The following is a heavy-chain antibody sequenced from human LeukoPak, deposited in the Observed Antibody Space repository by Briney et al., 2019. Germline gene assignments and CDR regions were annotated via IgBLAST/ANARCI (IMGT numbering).Heavy chain of an antibody. Sequence: GGSLRLSCAASGFTFEDYGMSWVRQAPGKGLEWVSGIRNGGSTGYADSVKGRFTISRDNAKNSLYLQMNSLRAEDTALYFCARDSSSSSWNAAFDIWGQGTTLTVSS. CDR1: GFTFEDYG. J-gene: IGHJ3*02. V-gene: IGHV3-20*04. CDR3: ARDSSSSSWNAAFDI. CDR2: IRNGGST. D-gene: IGHD2-2*01.